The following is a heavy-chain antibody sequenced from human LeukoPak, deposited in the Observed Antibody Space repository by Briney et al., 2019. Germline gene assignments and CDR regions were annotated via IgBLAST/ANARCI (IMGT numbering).Heavy chain of an antibody. J-gene: IGHJ4*02. CDR3: ASGLRYGDKYDY. D-gene: IGHD4-23*01. Sequence: PSETLSLTCAVYGGSFSGYYWSWIRQPPGKGLEWIGEINHSGSTNYNPSLKSRVTISVDTSKNQFSLKLSSVTAADTAVYYCASGLRYGDKYDYWGQGILVTVSS. V-gene: IGHV4-34*01. CDR2: INHSGST. CDR1: GGSFSGYY.